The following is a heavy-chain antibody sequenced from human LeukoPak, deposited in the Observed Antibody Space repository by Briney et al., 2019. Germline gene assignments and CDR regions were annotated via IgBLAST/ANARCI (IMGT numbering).Heavy chain of an antibody. CDR3: AKEYYVLLVYALGGSFDY. CDR2: ISGNGRST. Sequence: GGSLRLSCAASGFTSSSYAMSWVRQAPGKGLEWVSTISGNGRSTYYGDSVKGRFTISRDNSKNTLSLQMNSLRAEDTAVYYCAKEYYVLLVYALGGSFDYWGRGTLVTVSS. CDR1: GFTSSSYA. D-gene: IGHD2-8*02. V-gene: IGHV3-23*01. J-gene: IGHJ4*02.